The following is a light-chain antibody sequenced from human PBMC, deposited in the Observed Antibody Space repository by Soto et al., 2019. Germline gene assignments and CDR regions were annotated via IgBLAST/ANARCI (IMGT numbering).Light chain of an antibody. CDR2: DAS. CDR3: QQRASWPLT. J-gene: IGKJ4*01. Sequence: EIVLTQSPATLSLSPGERATLSCRASQSISGYLAWYQHRPGRAPRLLIYDASNRATGIPDRFSGRGSGTDFTLTISSLEPEYFAVYYCQQRASWPLTFGGGTALE. CDR1: QSISGY. V-gene: IGKV3-11*01.